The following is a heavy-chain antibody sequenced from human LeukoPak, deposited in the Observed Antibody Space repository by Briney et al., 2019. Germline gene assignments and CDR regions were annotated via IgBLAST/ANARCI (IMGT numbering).Heavy chain of an antibody. V-gene: IGHV4-31*03. J-gene: IGHJ5*02. CDR2: IYYSGST. CDR3: ARAYMTSARFDP. D-gene: IGHD2-21*02. Sequence: SETLSLTCTVSGGSISSGGYYWSWIRQHPGKGLEWIGYIYYSGSTYYNPSLKSRVTISVDTSKNQFSLKLSSVTAADTAVYYCARAYMTSARFDPWGQGTLVTVSS. CDR1: GGSISSGGYY.